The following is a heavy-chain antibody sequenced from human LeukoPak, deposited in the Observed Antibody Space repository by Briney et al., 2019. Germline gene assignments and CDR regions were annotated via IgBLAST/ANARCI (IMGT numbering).Heavy chain of an antibody. Sequence: GASVKVSCKASGYTFTSYDINWVRQATGQGLEWVGWMNPNSGNTGYAQKFQGRVTMTRNTSISTAYMELSSLRSEDTAVYYCTRATGRGYSYGRETNYWGQGTLVTVSS. D-gene: IGHD5-18*01. CDR2: MNPNSGNT. CDR1: GYTFTSYD. V-gene: IGHV1-8*01. J-gene: IGHJ4*02. CDR3: TRATGRGYSYGRETNY.